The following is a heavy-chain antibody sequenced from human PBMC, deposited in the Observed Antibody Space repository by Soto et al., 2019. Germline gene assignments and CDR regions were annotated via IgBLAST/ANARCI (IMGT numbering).Heavy chain of an antibody. CDR2: IIPIFGTA. V-gene: IGHV1-69*06. J-gene: IGHJ4*02. CDR1: GGTFSSYA. CDR3: ARFLVVAATPYFDY. Sequence: SVKVSCKASGGTFSSYAISWVRQAPGQGLEWMVGIIPIFGTANYAQKFQGRVTITADKSTSTAYMELSSLRSEDTAVYYCARFLVVAATPYFDYWGRGTLVTVSS. D-gene: IGHD2-15*01.